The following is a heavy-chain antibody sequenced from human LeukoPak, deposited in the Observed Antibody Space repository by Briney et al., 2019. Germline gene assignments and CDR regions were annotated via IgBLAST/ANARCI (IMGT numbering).Heavy chain of an antibody. CDR2: ISAFSGKT. CDR1: GYTFTTYG. Sequence: ASVTVSCKTSGYTFTTYGISWVRQAPGQGLEYMGWISAFSGKTNYAEKFQGRVALTMDTSTSTVEMELRSLKFDGTAVYFCARLSYDGEGYWGQGTLVTVSS. D-gene: IGHD3-10*01. V-gene: IGHV1-18*01. CDR3: ARLSYDGEGY. J-gene: IGHJ4*02.